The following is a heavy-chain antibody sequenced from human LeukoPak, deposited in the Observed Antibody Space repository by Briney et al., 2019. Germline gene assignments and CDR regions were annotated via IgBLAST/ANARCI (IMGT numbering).Heavy chain of an antibody. CDR2: IYHSGST. Sequence: SQTLSLTCAVSGGSISSGGYSWSWIRQPPGKGLEWIGYIYHSGSTYYNPSLKSRVTISVDRSKNQFSLKLSSVTAADTAVYYCARTGYYVGLSAFDIWGQGTMVTVSS. CDR3: ARTGYYVGLSAFDI. J-gene: IGHJ3*02. D-gene: IGHD3/OR15-3a*01. V-gene: IGHV4-30-2*02. CDR1: GGSISSGGYS.